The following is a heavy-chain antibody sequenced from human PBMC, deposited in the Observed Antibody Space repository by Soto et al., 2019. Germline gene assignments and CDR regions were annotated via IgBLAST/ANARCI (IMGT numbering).Heavy chain of an antibody. Sequence: SETLSLTCAVSGGSIISCGYSWSWIRQPPGKGLEWIGYIYHSGSTYYNPSLKSRVTISVDRSKNQFSLKLSSVTAADTAVYYRARVPXPWGQGTLVXVSS. CDR1: GGSIISCGYS. CDR2: IYHSGST. V-gene: IGHV4-30-2*01. J-gene: IGHJ5*02. CDR3: ARVPXP.